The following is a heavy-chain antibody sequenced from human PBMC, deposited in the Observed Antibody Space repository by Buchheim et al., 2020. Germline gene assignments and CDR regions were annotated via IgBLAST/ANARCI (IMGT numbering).Heavy chain of an antibody. V-gene: IGHV1-46*01. CDR2: INPSVGAA. D-gene: IGHD2-21*01. Sequence: QVQLVQSGAEVKKPGASVKLSCTASGVTSTGYYMHWVRQAPGQGLEWMGTINPSVGAATYAQRFRGRVTITSDTSTSTFYMDMSSLTSGDTALYYCAKSRMWFSGNSWG. CDR1: GVTSTGYY. CDR3: AKSRMWFSGNS. J-gene: IGHJ5*01.